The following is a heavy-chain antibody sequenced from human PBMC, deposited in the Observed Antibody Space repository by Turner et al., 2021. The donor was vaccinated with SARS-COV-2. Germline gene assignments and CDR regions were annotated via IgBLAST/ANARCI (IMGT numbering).Heavy chain of an antibody. CDR3: AREVSGSSNTGVYFDY. Sequence: EVQVVEFGGGLVEPGGSLRLSRPASGFPVSSNYMSWVRQAPGKGLEGVSVIYSGGSTFDADSMKGRFTITRDNTKNTLYLQMNSLIAEDTAVYYCAREVSGSSNTGVYFDYWGQGTLVTVSS. V-gene: IGHV3-66*01. D-gene: IGHD3-10*01. J-gene: IGHJ4*02. CDR2: IYSGGST. CDR1: GFPVSSNY.